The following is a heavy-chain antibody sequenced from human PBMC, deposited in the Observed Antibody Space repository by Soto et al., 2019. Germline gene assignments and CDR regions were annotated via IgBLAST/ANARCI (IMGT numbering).Heavy chain of an antibody. J-gene: IGHJ5*01. CDR3: ARESEFIQNWFDS. V-gene: IGHV4-31*03. CDR2: IYYSGST. Sequence: QVQLQESGPGLVKPSQTLSLTCTVSGGSISSGGYYWSWIRQHPGKGQEWIGYIYYSGSTSYNPSVKSRVTISVDTSKNQFSLKLSSVTAADTDVYYCARESEFIQNWFDSWGQGTLVTVSS. D-gene: IGHD2-21*01. CDR1: GGSISSGGYY.